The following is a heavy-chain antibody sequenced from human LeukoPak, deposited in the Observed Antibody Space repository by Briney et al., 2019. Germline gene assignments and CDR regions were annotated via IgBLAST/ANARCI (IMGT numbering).Heavy chain of an antibody. CDR2: IYYSGST. CDR3: ARPMGNYDSSGYYSIS. D-gene: IGHD3-22*01. V-gene: IGHV4-39*01. CDR1: GGSISSSSYY. J-gene: IGHJ4*02. Sequence: SETLSLTCTVSGGSISSSSYYWGWSRQPPGKGLEWIGSIYYSGSTYYNPSLKSRVTISVDTSKNQFSLKLSSVTAADTAVYYCARPMGNYDSSGYYSISWGQGTLVTVSS.